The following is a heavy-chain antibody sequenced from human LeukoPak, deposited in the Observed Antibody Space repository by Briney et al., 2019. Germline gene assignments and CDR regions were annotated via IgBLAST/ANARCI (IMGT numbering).Heavy chain of an antibody. J-gene: IGHJ6*02. CDR2: ISWNSGTI. CDR1: GFTFDDYA. CDR3: ARETSGNKDLVVVPTTIRYGMDV. D-gene: IGHD2-2*01. V-gene: IGHV3-9*01. Sequence: GRSLRLSCAASGFTFDDYAIHWVRQAPGKGLEWVSGISWNSGTIGYADSVKGRFTISRDNAKNSLYLQMNSLRAEDTAVYYCARETSGNKDLVVVPTTIRYGMDVWGQGNTVSVSS.